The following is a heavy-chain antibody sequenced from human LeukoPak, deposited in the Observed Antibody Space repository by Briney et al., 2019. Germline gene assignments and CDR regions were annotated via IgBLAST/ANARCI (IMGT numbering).Heavy chain of an antibody. Sequence: ASVKVSCKASGYTFTSYYMHWVRQAPGQGLEWMGWINPNSGGTNYDQKFQGRVTMTRDTSISTAYMELSRLRFDDTAVYYCARDQWSIAVAGTDWFDPWGQGTLVTVSS. J-gene: IGHJ5*02. CDR2: INPNSGGT. V-gene: IGHV1-2*02. CDR1: GYTFTSYY. D-gene: IGHD6-19*01. CDR3: ARDQWSIAVAGTDWFDP.